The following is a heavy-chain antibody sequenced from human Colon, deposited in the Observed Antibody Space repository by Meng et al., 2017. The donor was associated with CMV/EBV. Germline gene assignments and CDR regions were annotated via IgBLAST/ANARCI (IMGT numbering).Heavy chain of an antibody. D-gene: IGHD3-10*01. Sequence: GESLKISCAASGFSLSNYGMHWVRQAPGKGLVWVSRISSGGATTNYADSVRGRFTVSRDNAKKMLYLQMNSLRAEDTAVYFCAPITVVPGVLSMDVWGLGTTVTVSS. CDR2: ISSGGATT. CDR3: APITVVPGVLSMDV. CDR1: GFSLSNYG. V-gene: IGHV3-74*01. J-gene: IGHJ6*02.